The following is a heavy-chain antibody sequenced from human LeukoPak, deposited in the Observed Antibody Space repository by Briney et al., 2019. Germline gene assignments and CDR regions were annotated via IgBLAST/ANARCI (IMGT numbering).Heavy chain of an antibody. CDR3: VRDSDTSMWN. V-gene: IGHV3-9*01. J-gene: IGHJ4*02. Sequence: PGGSLRLSCAASGFTFDDYAMHWVRQAPGKGLEWVSGISWNSGSIGYADSVKGRFTISRDNAKNTLYLQMNSLTAEDTAVYYCVRDSDTSMWNWGQGTLVTVSS. CDR2: ISWNSGSI. CDR1: GFTFDDYA. D-gene: IGHD5-18*01.